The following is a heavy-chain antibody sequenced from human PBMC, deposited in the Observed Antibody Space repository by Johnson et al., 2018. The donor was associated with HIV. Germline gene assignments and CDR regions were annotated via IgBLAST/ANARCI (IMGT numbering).Heavy chain of an antibody. Sequence: VQLVESGGGVVQPGRSLRLSCAASRFTFSNYDMHWVRQTAGRRLEWVSGISWSSGMIGYADSVKGRFTISRDNAKNSLYLQMNSLRAEDTAVYYCARGSRYTYDNDDVYLLQAFDIWGQGTMVTVSS. CDR2: ISWSSGMI. V-gene: IGHV3-9*01. D-gene: IGHD3-16*01. CDR3: ARGSRYTYDNDDVYLLQAFDI. J-gene: IGHJ3*02. CDR1: RFTFSNYD.